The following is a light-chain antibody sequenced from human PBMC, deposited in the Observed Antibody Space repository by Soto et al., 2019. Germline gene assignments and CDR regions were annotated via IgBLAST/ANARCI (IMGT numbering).Light chain of an antibody. J-gene: IGKJ4*01. CDR2: GTS. CDR1: QSLGSSY. V-gene: IGKV3-20*01. CDR3: QQYRSSPLT. Sequence: EIVLTQSQGTLSFSPLERATLXSRTSQSLGSSYLAWYQQKPGQAPRLLISGTSSRATGIPDRFSGSGSVTDFTLTISRLEPEDFAVYYCQQYRSSPLTFGGGTKVDIK.